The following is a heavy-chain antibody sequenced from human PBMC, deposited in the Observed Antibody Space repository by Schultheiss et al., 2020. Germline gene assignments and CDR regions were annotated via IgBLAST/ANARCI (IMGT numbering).Heavy chain of an antibody. CDR3: ARLSGTYGSDCDY. V-gene: IGHV4-39*01. CDR2: IYYSGST. CDR1: GFTFSSYW. J-gene: IGHJ4*02. Sequence: GSLRLSCAASGFTFSSYWMSWIRQPPEKGLEWIGSIYYSGSTYYNPSLKSRLTISVDTSKNQFSLKLSSVTAADTAVYYCARLSGTYGSDCDYWGQGTLVTVSS. D-gene: IGHD1-26*01.